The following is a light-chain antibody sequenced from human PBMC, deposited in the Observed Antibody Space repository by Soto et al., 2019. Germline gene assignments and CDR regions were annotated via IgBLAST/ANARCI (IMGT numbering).Light chain of an antibody. J-gene: IGLJ2*01. Sequence: QLVLTQSPSASASLGASVKLTCTLSSGHSTYTIAWHQQQPEKGPRFVMKVNSDGSHSKGDGIPDRFSGSSSGAERYLTISSLQSEDEADYYCQTWGTGIRVVFGGGTKVTVL. V-gene: IGLV4-69*02. CDR1: SGHSTYT. CDR2: VNSDGSH. CDR3: QTWGTGIRVV.